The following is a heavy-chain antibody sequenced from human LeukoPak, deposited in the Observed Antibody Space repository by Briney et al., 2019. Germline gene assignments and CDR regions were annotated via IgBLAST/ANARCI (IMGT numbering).Heavy chain of an antibody. CDR2: IYTSEST. CDR3: ARDSGSYFGHYYMDV. Sequence: SETLSLTCTVSGGSISSGSYYWSWIRQPAGKGLEWIGRIYTSESTNYNPSLKSRVTISVDTSKNQFSLKLSSVTAADTAVYYCARDSGSYFGHYYMDVWGKGTTVTVSS. J-gene: IGHJ6*03. CDR1: GGSISSGSYY. D-gene: IGHD1-26*01. V-gene: IGHV4-61*02.